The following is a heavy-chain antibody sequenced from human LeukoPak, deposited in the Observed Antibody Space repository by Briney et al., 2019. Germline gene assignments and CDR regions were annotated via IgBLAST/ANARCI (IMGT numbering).Heavy chain of an antibody. CDR1: GGSISRGGYY. CDR2: IYYSGST. CDR3: ARDLGYCSGGSCSPGGYFDY. J-gene: IGHJ4*02. V-gene: IGHV4-31*03. Sequence: SETLSLTCTVSGGSISRGGYYWSWIRQHPGKGLEWIGYIYYSGSTYYNPSLKSRVTISVDTSKNQFSLKLSSVTAADTAVYYCARDLGYCSGGSCSPGGYFDYWGQGTLVTVSS. D-gene: IGHD2-15*01.